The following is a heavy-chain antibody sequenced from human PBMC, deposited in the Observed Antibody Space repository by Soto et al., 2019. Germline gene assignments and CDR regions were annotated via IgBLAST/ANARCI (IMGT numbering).Heavy chain of an antibody. CDR3: ARWPQPRYTADPYAVDF. CDR1: GGTFSSSG. J-gene: IGHJ6*02. CDR2: IVPSLDTT. D-gene: IGHD3-16*02. V-gene: IGHV1-69*11. Sequence: ASVKVSCKASGGTFSSSGFSWVRQAPGQGLEWMGMIVPSLDTTNYAQKFQARVTITADEVTSTAYMELRSLRSEDTAVYYCARWPQPRYTADPYAVDFWGQGTRVTVSS.